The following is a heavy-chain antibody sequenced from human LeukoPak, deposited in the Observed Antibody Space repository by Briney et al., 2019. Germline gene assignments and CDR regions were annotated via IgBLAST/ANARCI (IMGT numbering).Heavy chain of an antibody. J-gene: IGHJ4*02. V-gene: IGHV3-53*01. CDR1: GFIVSRNY. CDR2: LYSNGNR. D-gene: IGHD4-17*01. Sequence: GGSLRLSCAASGFIVSRNYMGWVRQAPGKGLEWVSVLYSNGNRHYADFLKGRFTISRDNSKNTLDLQMDSLRAEDTAVYYCARYSGDYGSDLYFFDYWGQGALVTVSS. CDR3: ARYSGDYGSDLYFFDY.